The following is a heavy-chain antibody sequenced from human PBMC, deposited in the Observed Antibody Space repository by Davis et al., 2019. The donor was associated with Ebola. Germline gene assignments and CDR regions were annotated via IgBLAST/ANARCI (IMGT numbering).Heavy chain of an antibody. CDR3: ARSALRYFDWFVYGMDV. J-gene: IGHJ6*02. Sequence: HTGGSLRLSCAASGFTFSSYWMHWVRQAPGKGLVWVSRINSDGSSTSYADSVKGRFTISRDNSKNTLYLQMNSLRAEDTAVYYCARSALRYFDWFVYGMDVWGQGTTVTVSS. D-gene: IGHD3-9*01. CDR1: GFTFSSYW. CDR2: INSDGSST. V-gene: IGHV3-74*01.